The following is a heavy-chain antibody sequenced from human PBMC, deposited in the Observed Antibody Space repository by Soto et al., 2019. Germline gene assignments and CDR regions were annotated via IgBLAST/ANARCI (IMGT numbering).Heavy chain of an antibody. J-gene: IGHJ6*02. D-gene: IGHD3-10*01. V-gene: IGHV1-2*04. Sequence: ASVKVSCKASGYTFTGYYMHWVRQAPGQGLEWMGWINPNSGGTNYAQKFQGWVTMTRDTSISTAYMELSRLRSDDTAVYYCARDRPAMVRGVAYYYYGMDVWGQGTTVTVSS. CDR3: ARDRPAMVRGVAYYYYGMDV. CDR1: GYTFTGYY. CDR2: INPNSGGT.